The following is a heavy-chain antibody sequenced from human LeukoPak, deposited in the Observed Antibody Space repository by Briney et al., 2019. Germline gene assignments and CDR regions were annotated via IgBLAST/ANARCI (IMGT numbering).Heavy chain of an antibody. CDR3: ARDVGANAFDI. V-gene: IGHV4-30-4*08. CDR2: IYYSGST. CDR1: GGSISSGVCY. J-gene: IGHJ3*02. Sequence: SQTLSLTCTVSGGSISSGVCYWSWIRQPPGKGLEWLGYIYYSGSTYYNPSLKSRVTISVDTSKNQFSLKLSSVTAADTAVYYCARDVGANAFDIWGQGTMVTVSS. D-gene: IGHD1-26*01.